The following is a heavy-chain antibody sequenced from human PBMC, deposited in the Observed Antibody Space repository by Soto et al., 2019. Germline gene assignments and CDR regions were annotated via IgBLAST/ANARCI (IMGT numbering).Heavy chain of an antibody. Sequence: PGGSLRLSCAASGFTFSSYAMHWVRQAPGKGLEWVAVISYDGSNKYYADSVKGRFTISRDNSKNTLYLQMNSLRAEDTAVYYCARSSRGSGSYVFLWGQGTLVTVSS. D-gene: IGHD1-26*01. J-gene: IGHJ4*02. V-gene: IGHV3-30-3*01. CDR2: ISYDGSNK. CDR3: ARSSRGSGSYVFL. CDR1: GFTFSSYA.